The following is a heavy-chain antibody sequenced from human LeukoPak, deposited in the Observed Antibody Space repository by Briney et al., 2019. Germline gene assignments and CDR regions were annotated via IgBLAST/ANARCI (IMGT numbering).Heavy chain of an antibody. V-gene: IGHV4-39*01. Sequence: SETLSLTCTVSGGSISSSSSYWGWIRQPPGKGLEWIGSIYYSGSNYYNPSLKSRVTISVDTSKNQFSLKLSSVTAADTAVYYCARQDNIVMVVAATSFDYWGQGTLVTVSS. CDR2: IYYSGSN. J-gene: IGHJ4*02. D-gene: IGHD2-15*01. CDR3: ARQDNIVMVVAATSFDY. CDR1: GGSISSSSSY.